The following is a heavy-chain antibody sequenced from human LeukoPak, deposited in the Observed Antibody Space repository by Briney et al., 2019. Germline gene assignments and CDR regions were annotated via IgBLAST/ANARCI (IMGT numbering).Heavy chain of an antibody. CDR2: IKQDGSEK. CDR3: ARDKSIPNLDAFDI. J-gene: IGHJ3*02. V-gene: IGHV3-7*05. Sequence: PGGPLRLSCAASGFIFSRDWMTWGRQAPGKGLEGVANIKQDGSEKNYLDSVRGSLTISSDAATNSLYLQMDSLRVEDTAVYYCARDKSIPNLDAFDIWGQGTMVTVSS. D-gene: IGHD1-14*01. CDR1: GFIFSRDW.